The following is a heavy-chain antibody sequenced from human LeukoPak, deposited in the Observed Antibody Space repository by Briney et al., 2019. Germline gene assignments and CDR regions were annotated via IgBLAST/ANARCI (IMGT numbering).Heavy chain of an antibody. J-gene: IGHJ4*02. CDR2: IIPGLHIT. V-gene: IGHV1-69*04. CDR3: SLPKRTSDGSAVDY. D-gene: IGHD5-24*01. CDR1: GGTFNTYD. Sequence: SVKVSCKASGGTFNTYDINWVRQAPGQGLEWMGRIIPGLHITNYAQRFHGRVTISADKSTSTTYLELNNLGSEDTAVYFCSLPKRTSDGSAVDYWGPGTLAAVSS.